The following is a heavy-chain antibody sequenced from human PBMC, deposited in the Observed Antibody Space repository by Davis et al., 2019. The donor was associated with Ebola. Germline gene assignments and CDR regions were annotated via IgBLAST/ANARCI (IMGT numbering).Heavy chain of an antibody. Sequence: GESLKISCAASGFTFGDYAMTWARQAPGKGLEWVSAVTSSGGGTYYADSVKGRFTISRDNSKNTLYLQMNSLRVEDTAVYYCAKGGSGWPSDYSYGMGVWGKGTTVTVSS. CDR2: VTSSGGGT. CDR3: AKGGSGWPSDYSYGMGV. V-gene: IGHV3-23*01. J-gene: IGHJ6*04. D-gene: IGHD6-19*01. CDR1: GFTFGDYA.